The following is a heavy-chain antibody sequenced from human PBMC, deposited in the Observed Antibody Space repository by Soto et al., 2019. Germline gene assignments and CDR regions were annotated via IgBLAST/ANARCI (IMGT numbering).Heavy chain of an antibody. CDR1: GGIFSTYA. CDR3: VRDRDDYGSGNYYNRIDF. Sequence: QVQLVQSGAEVKKPGSSVKVSCKASGGIFSTYAISWLRQAPGQGLEWMGGIIPIFVTPNYAQRFQGRVTITADESTTTSYMELSRLKSEDTAVYYCVRDRDDYGSGNYYNRIDFWGQGTLVTVSS. CDR2: IIPIFVTP. J-gene: IGHJ4*02. V-gene: IGHV1-69*01. D-gene: IGHD3-10*01.